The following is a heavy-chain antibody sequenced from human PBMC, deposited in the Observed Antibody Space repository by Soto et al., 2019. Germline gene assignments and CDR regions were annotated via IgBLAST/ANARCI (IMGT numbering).Heavy chain of an antibody. CDR1: GYTFTTSG. D-gene: IGHD1-7*01. CDR3: AKCGNWNYASES. CDR2: ISANNGNT. V-gene: IGHV1-18*01. J-gene: IGHJ5*02. Sequence: QVQLVQSGAEVKKPGASVKVSCKASGYTFTTSGITWVRQAPGQGLEWMGWISANNGNTNYAQNVQGRLTMTTDTSTSTAYMELRSLTTDDTAVYYCAKCGNWNYASESWCQGTLVTVS.